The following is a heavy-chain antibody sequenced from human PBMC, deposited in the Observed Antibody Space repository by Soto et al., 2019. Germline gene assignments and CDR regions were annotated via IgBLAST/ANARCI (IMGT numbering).Heavy chain of an antibody. J-gene: IGHJ6*02. CDR2: ITKSSSSI. D-gene: IGHD6-19*01. CDR1: GFIFSDYN. V-gene: IGHV3-21*06. CDR3: PRDGATYSTHWYNNFGIDV. Sequence: EVQLVESGGGLVKPGGSLRLSCTASGFIFSDYNMNWVRQAPGKGLEWVSSITKSSSSIDQADSVKGRFTICRDNAKNSLYLQMDSLRVEDTAAYYCPRDGATYSTHWYNNFGIDVWGQGNTVTVSS.